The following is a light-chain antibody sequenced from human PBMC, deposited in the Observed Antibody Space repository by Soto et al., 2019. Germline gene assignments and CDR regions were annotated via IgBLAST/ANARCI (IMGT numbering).Light chain of an antibody. Sequence: QSALTQPPSASGSPGQSLTISCTGTSSDVGSCRFVSWYQQYPGKAPQLIIYEVNKRPSGASDRFSGSKSGNTASLTVSGLQAEDEADYYCSSCGGSNNPYVFGTGTKLTVL. J-gene: IGLJ1*01. V-gene: IGLV2-8*01. CDR2: EVN. CDR3: SSCGGSNNPYV. CDR1: SSDVGSCRF.